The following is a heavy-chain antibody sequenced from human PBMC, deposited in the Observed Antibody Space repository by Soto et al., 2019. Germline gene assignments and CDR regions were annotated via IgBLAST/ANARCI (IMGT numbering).Heavy chain of an antibody. CDR2: IRSKANSYAT. V-gene: IGHV3-73*01. CDR3: TRHEARFMQWLSPLGMDV. D-gene: IGHD3-3*01. Sequence: GGSLRLSFEASWFTFSGSAMHGFRQASGKGLEWVGRIRSKANSYATAYAAWVKCRFTISRDDSKSTSYLQMNSLKTWHTAVVYCTRHEARFMQWLSPLGMDVWGQGTTVTVSS. CDR1: WFTFSGSA. J-gene: IGHJ6*02.